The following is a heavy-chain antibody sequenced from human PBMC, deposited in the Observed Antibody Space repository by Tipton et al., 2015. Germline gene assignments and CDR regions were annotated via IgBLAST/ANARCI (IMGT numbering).Heavy chain of an antibody. CDR3: ARGDDATAMATGFDY. Sequence: TLSLTCTVSGAFINSYYWSWIRQPPGKGLEWVGYIHYSGSINYNPSLKSRVTISIDTSRTQFSLNLSSVTTADTAFYYCARGDDATAMATGFDYWGQGTLVTVSS. CDR2: IHYSGSI. J-gene: IGHJ4*02. V-gene: IGHV4-59*01. D-gene: IGHD5-18*01. CDR1: GAFINSYY.